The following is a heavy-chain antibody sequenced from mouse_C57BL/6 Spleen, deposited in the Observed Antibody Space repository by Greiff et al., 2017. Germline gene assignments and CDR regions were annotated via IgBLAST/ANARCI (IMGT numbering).Heavy chain of an antibody. J-gene: IGHJ1*03. CDR2: ISDGGSYT. Sequence: DVHLVESGGGLVKPGGSLKLSCAASGFTFSSYAMSWVRQTPEKRLEWVATISDGGSYTYYPDNVKGRFTISRDNAKNNLYLQMSHLKSEDTAMYYCARSLYDGYYYWYFDVWGTGTTVTVSS. CDR1: GFTFSSYA. D-gene: IGHD2-3*01. CDR3: ARSLYDGYYYWYFDV. V-gene: IGHV5-4*01.